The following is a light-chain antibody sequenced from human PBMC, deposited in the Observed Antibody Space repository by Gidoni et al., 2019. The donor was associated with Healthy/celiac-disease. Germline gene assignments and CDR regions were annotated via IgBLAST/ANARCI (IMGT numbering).Light chain of an antibody. J-gene: IGKJ3*01. CDR1: QSVLYSSNNKNY. CDR2: LAS. Sequence: DIVMTQSPDSLAVALGERATINCKSSQSVLYSSNNKNYLAWYQQKPGQPPKLLIYLASTRESGVPDLFSGSGSGTDFTLTISSLQAEDVAVYYCQQYYSTPQFTFGPGTKVDIK. CDR3: QQYYSTPQFT. V-gene: IGKV4-1*01.